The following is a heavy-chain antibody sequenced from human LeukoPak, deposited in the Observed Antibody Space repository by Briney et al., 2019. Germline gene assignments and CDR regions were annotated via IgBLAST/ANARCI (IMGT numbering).Heavy chain of an antibody. Sequence: GGSLRLSCAASGFTFSSYAMHWVRQAPGKGLEWVAVISYDGSNKYYADSVKGRFTISRDNSKNTLYLQMNSLRVDDTAVYYCAKDLTTVTTQGDYWGQGTLVTVSS. J-gene: IGHJ4*02. CDR1: GFTFSSYA. CDR3: AKDLTTVTTQGDY. D-gene: IGHD4-17*01. CDR2: ISYDGSNK. V-gene: IGHV3-30*04.